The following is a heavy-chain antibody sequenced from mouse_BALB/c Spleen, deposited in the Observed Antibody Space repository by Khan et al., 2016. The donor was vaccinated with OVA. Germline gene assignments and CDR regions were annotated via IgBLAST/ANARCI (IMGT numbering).Heavy chain of an antibody. Sequence: QVQLQQSGAELVRPGVSVKISCKGSGYTFTDFTMHWVKQSHAKSLEWIGVISTYYGDVTYNQKFKGKATMTVDKSSSTAYMELARLTSEDSAIYYGRGGGGGNRFAYWGQGTLVTVSA. J-gene: IGHJ3*01. CDR3: RGGGGGNRFAY. V-gene: IGHV1S137*01. CDR2: ISTYYGDV. CDR1: GYTFTDFT.